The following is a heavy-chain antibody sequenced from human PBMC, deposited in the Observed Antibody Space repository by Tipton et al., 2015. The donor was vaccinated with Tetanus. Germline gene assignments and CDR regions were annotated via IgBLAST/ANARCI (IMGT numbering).Heavy chain of an antibody. CDR2: SWYDGTDQ. J-gene: IGHJ4*02. CDR1: DFIFSSYG. CDR3: AREADCSGGSCFSGDFDN. Sequence: SLRLSCAASDFIFSSYGIHWVRQAPGKGLEWVAVSWYDGTDQYYADSVKGRFTLSRDNSKNTLYLQMNSLRAEDTALYYCAREADCSGGSCFSGDFDNWGQGTQVTVSS. V-gene: IGHV3-33*01. D-gene: IGHD2-15*01.